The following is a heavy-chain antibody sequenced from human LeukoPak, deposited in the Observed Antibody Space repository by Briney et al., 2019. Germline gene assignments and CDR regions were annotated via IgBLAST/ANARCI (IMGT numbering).Heavy chain of an antibody. V-gene: IGHV3-53*04. J-gene: IGHJ3*02. CDR2: IYSGGST. Sequence: PGGSLRLSCAASGFTVSSNYMSWVRQAPGKGLEWVSVIYSGGSTYYADSVKGRFTISRHNSKNTLYLQMNSLRAEDTAVYYCARTCPYCSSTSCYWPRCAFDIWGQGTMVTVSS. CDR1: GFTVSSNY. CDR3: ARTCPYCSSTSCYWPRCAFDI. D-gene: IGHD2-2*01.